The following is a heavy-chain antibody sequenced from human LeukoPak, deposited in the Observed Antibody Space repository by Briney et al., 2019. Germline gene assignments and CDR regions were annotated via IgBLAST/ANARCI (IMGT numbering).Heavy chain of an antibody. CDR1: GGPFSGYY. J-gene: IGHJ2*01. CDR2: INHSGST. V-gene: IGHV4-34*01. Sequence: PSETLSLTCAVYGGPFSGYYWSWIRQPPGKGLEWIGEINHSGSTNYNPSLKSRVTISVDTSKNQFSLKLSSVTAADTAVYYCARDRRSYDYVWGSYRSLEYFDLWGRGTLVTVSS. CDR3: ARDRRSYDYVWGSYRSLEYFDL. D-gene: IGHD3-16*02.